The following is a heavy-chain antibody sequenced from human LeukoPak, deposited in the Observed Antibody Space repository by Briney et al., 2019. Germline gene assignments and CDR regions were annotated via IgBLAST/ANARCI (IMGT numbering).Heavy chain of an antibody. D-gene: IGHD2-2*02. V-gene: IGHV3-9*03. Sequence: PGGSLRLSCAASGFTFDDYAMHWVRHAPGKGLEGVSGISWNSGSISYADSVKGRFTISRDNAKNSLYLQMNSLRAEDMDLYYCAKESVDIVVVPAAIHYYYYMDVWGKGTTVTVSS. CDR3: AKESVDIVVVPAAIHYYYYMDV. J-gene: IGHJ6*03. CDR2: ISWNSGSI. CDR1: GFTFDDYA.